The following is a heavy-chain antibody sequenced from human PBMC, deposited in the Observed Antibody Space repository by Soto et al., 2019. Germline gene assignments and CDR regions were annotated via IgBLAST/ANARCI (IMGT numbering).Heavy chain of an antibody. CDR3: ASSSSSTDFDY. Sequence: GASVKVSCKASGGTFSSYAISWVRQAPGQGLEWMGGIIPIFGTANYVQKFQGRVTITADESTSTAYMELSSLRSEDTAVYYCASSSSSTDFDYWGQGTLVTVSS. J-gene: IGHJ4*02. V-gene: IGHV1-69*13. CDR1: GGTFSSYA. CDR2: IIPIFGTA. D-gene: IGHD6-6*01.